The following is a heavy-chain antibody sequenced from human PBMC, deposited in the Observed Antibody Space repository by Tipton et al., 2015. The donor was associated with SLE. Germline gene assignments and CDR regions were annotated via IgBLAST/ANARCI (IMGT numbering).Heavy chain of an antibody. J-gene: IGHJ6*02. CDR3: ARDWVPYSSGWYKVAGMDV. D-gene: IGHD6-19*01. Sequence: TLSLTCTVSGGSIRSGNHYWSWIRQPAGKGLEWIGRMFRSGSTNYNPSLKSRVTISLDTSKNQFSLNLYSATAADTAVYYCARDWVPYSSGWYKVAGMDVWGQGTTVTVSS. V-gene: IGHV4-61*02. CDR2: MFRSGST. CDR1: GGSIRSGNHY.